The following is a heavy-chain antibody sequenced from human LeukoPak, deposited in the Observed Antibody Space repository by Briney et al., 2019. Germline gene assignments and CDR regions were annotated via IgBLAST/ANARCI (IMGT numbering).Heavy chain of an antibody. CDR3: ASSSSWTYFAY. CDR1: GGSFSGYY. Sequence: SETLSLTCAVDGGSFSGYYWSWIRQPPGKGLEWIGEINHSGGTNYNPSLKSRVTISVDTSKNQFSLKLSSVTAADTAVYYCASSSSWTYFAYWGQGTLVTVSS. D-gene: IGHD6-13*01. J-gene: IGHJ4*02. V-gene: IGHV4-34*01. CDR2: INHSGGT.